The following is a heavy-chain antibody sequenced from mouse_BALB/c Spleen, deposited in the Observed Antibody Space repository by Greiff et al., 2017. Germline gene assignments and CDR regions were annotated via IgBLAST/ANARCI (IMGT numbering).Heavy chain of an antibody. CDR2: INPSTGYT. CDR1: GYTFTSYW. J-gene: IGHJ2*01. Sequence: VKLMESGAELAKPGASVKMSCKASGYTFTSYWMHWVKQRPGQGLEWIGYINPSTGYTEYNQKFKDKATLTADKSSSTAYMQLSSLTSEDSAVYYCASHYYGSDYWGQGTTLTVSS. V-gene: IGHV1-7*01. D-gene: IGHD1-1*01. CDR3: ASHYYGSDY.